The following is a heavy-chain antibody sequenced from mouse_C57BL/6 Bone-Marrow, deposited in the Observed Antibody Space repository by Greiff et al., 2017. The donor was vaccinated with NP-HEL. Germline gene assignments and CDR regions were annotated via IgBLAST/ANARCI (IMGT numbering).Heavy chain of an antibody. CDR3: AREGYFDV. CDR1: GYSITSGYY. CDR2: ISYDGSN. V-gene: IGHV3-6*01. Sequence: EVHLVESGPGLVKPSQSLSLTCSVTGYSITSGYYWNWIRQFPGNKLEWMGYISYDGSNNYIPSLKNRIPITRETSKNQFFLKLNSVTTEDTATYYCAREGYFDVWGTGTTVTVSS. J-gene: IGHJ1*03.